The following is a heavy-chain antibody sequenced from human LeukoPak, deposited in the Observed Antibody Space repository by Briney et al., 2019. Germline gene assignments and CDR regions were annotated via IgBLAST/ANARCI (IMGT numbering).Heavy chain of an antibody. CDR2: IYYSGST. CDR3: ARHLYSSGWYIIDY. V-gene: IGHV4-39*01. CDR1: GGSISSCTYS. D-gene: IGHD6-19*01. Sequence: KPSETLSLTCSVSGGSISSCTYSWGWIRQPPGKGLEWIGSIYYSGSTYYNPSLKSRVTISVDTSKNQFSLKLSSVTAADTAVYYCARHLYSSGWYIIDYWGQGTLVTVSS. J-gene: IGHJ4*02.